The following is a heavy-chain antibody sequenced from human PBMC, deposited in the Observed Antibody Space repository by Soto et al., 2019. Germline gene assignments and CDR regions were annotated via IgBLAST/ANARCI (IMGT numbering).Heavy chain of an antibody. D-gene: IGHD2-2*01. CDR1: DGSISSSSYY. CDR3: ARYNCPTTTCYNFDY. CDR2: IYYSGST. V-gene: IGHV4-39*07. Sequence: SETLSLTCTVSDGSISSSSYYWAWIRQPPGKGLEWIGNIYYSGSTYYNPSLKSRVTISVDTSKNQFSLKLSSVTAADTAVYYCARYNCPTTTCYNFDYWGQGTLVTVSS. J-gene: IGHJ4*02.